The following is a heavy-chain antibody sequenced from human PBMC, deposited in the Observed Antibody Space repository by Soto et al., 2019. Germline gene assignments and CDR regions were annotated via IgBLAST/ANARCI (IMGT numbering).Heavy chain of an antibody. D-gene: IGHD3-10*01. Sequence: QLQLQESGSGLVKPSQTLSLTCAVSGGSISSGGDSWSWIRQPPGNGLEWIGYIYHSGSTYYNPSLKSRDNVSVDRSKNQFSLKLRSVTAADTAVYYCASYYWGLDYWGQGTLVTVSS. V-gene: IGHV4-30-2*01. J-gene: IGHJ4*02. CDR1: GGSISSGGDS. CDR2: IYHSGST. CDR3: ASYYWGLDY.